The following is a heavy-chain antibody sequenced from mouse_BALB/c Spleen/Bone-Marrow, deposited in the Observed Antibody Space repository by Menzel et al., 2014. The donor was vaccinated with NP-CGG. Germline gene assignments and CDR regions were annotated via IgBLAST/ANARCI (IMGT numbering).Heavy chain of an antibody. CDR1: GFTFXNYW. V-gene: IGHV6-6*02. Sequence: EVQVVESEGGLVQPGGSMKLSCVASGFTFXNYWMNWVRQSPEKGLEWVAEIRLKSNNYATHYAESVKGRFTISRDDSKSSVYLQMNNLRAEDTGIYYCTTGFAYWGQGTLVTVSA. J-gene: IGHJ3*01. CDR2: IRLKSNNYAT. CDR3: TTGFAY. D-gene: IGHD4-1*01.